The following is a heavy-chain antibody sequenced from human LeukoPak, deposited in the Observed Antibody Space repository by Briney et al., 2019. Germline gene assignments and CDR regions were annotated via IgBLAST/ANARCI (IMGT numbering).Heavy chain of an antibody. V-gene: IGHV3-23*01. CDR1: GFTFSSYA. CDR3: ARTTQTYYDFWSGYYRRASDYYGMDV. D-gene: IGHD3-3*01. CDR2: ISGSGGST. Sequence: GGSLRLSCAASGFTFSSYAMSWVRQAPGKGLERVSAISGSGGSTYYADSVKGRFTISRDNSKNTLYLQMNSLRAEDTAVYYCARTTQTYYDFWSGYYRRASDYYGMDVWGQGTTVTVSS. J-gene: IGHJ6*02.